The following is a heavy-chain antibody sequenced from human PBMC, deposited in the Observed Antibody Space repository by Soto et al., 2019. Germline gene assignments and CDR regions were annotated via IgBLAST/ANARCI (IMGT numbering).Heavy chain of an antibody. Sequence: EVQLVESGGGLVKPGGSLRLSCAASGFTFSSYSMNWVRQAPGKGLEWVSSISSSSSYIYYADSVKGRFTISRDNAKNSLYLQLNSLRAEDTAVYYCARDFIIAARLYYFDYWGQGTLVTVSS. D-gene: IGHD6-6*01. CDR1: GFTFSSYS. CDR2: ISSSSSYI. CDR3: ARDFIIAARLYYFDY. J-gene: IGHJ4*02. V-gene: IGHV3-21*01.